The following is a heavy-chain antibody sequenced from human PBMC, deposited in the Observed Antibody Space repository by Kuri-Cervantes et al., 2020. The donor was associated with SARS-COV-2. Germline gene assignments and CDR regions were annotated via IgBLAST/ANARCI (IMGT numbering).Heavy chain of an antibody. Sequence: GGSLRLSCAASGFTFSGSRVHWVRQASGKGLEWVGRIKSAVDNSATAYAASVKGRFTISRDDSKNTAYLQMNSLKTEDTAVYYCTRSIPGYSYGYGYWGQGTLVTVPS. V-gene: IGHV3-73*01. D-gene: IGHD5-18*01. CDR3: TRSIPGYSYGYGY. CDR1: GFTFSGSR. CDR2: IKSAVDNSAT. J-gene: IGHJ4*02.